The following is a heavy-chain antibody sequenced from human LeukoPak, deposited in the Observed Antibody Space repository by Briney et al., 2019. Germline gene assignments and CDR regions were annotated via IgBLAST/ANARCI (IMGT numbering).Heavy chain of an antibody. D-gene: IGHD2-2*01. CDR3: ARGEYPLDAFDI. Sequence: ASVKVSCKASGYTFSNYGINWVRQAPGQGLDGMGWISAYNDTTNYAQKLQGRVTMTTDTSTTTAYMELRSLTSDDTAVYYCARGEYPLDAFDIWGQGTKVTVSS. CDR2: ISAYNDTT. CDR1: GYTFSNYG. V-gene: IGHV1-18*01. J-gene: IGHJ3*02.